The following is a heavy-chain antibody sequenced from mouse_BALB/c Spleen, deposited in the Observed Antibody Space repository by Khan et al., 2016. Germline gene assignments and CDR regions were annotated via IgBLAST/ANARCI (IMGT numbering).Heavy chain of an antibody. CDR1: GFSLTGFS. J-gene: IGHJ3*01. CDR2: IWGDGST. CDR3: ASYYDCDGWFAY. D-gene: IGHD2-4*01. V-gene: IGHV2-6-7*01. Sequence: QVQLKESGPGLVAPSQSLSITCTVSGFSLTGFSVNWVRQPPGKALEWLGEIWGDGSTDYNSGLKSRLSFSKDDSKSQVFLKMNSLQTDDTARYCCASYYDCDGWFAYWGQGTLVTVSA.